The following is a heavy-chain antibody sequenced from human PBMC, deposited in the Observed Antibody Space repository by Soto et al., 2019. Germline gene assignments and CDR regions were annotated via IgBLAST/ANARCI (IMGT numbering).Heavy chain of an antibody. CDR2: ISGSGGST. J-gene: IGHJ6*02. D-gene: IGHD3-3*01. CDR1: GFTFSSYA. CDR3: AKGGGDFWSGYYHYYYYGMDV. V-gene: IGHV3-23*01. Sequence: EVQLLESGGGLVQPGGSLRLSCAASGFTFSSYAMSWVRQAPGKGLEWVSAISGSGGSTYYPDSVKGRFTISRDNSKNTLYLQMNSLRAEDTAVYYCAKGGGDFWSGYYHYYYYGMDVWGQGTTVTVSS.